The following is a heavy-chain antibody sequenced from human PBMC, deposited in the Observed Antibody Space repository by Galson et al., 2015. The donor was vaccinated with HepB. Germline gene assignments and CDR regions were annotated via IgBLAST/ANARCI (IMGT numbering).Heavy chain of an antibody. Sequence: ETLSLTCAVYGGSFSGYYWSWIRQPPGKGLEWIGEINHSGSTNYNPSLKSRVTISVDTSKNQFSLKLSSVTAADTAVYYCARDYSSSWDDAFDIWGQGTMVTVSS. D-gene: IGHD6-13*01. CDR3: ARDYSSSWDDAFDI. CDR1: GGSFSGYY. V-gene: IGHV4-34*01. CDR2: INHSGST. J-gene: IGHJ3*02.